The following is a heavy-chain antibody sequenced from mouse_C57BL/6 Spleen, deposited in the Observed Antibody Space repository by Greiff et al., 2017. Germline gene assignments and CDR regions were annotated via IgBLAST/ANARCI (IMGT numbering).Heavy chain of an antibody. J-gene: IGHJ4*01. Sequence: EVKLLESGGGLVKPGGSLKLSCAASGFTFSDYGMHWVRQAPEKGLEWVAYISSGSSTIYYADTVKGRFTISRDNAKNTLFLQMTSLRSEDTAMXYCARGDYSNYMDYWGQGTSVTVSS. V-gene: IGHV5-17*01. CDR1: GFTFSDYG. CDR3: ARGDYSNYMDY. CDR2: ISSGSSTI. D-gene: IGHD2-5*01.